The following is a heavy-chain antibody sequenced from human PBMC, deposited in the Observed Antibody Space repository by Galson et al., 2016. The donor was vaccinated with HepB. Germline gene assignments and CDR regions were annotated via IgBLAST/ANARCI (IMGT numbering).Heavy chain of an antibody. V-gene: IGHV3-21*06. Sequence: SLRLSCAASGFTFSTYTMIWVRQAPGKGLEWVSSISITGRFIYYADSVRGRFTISRDNAKNSLYLQMSSLRAKDTAVYYCEAVSSSSGEDFDFWGQGTLVTVSS. D-gene: IGHD6-6*01. CDR1: GFTFSTYT. CDR3: EAVSSSSGEDFDF. CDR2: ISITGRFI. J-gene: IGHJ4*02.